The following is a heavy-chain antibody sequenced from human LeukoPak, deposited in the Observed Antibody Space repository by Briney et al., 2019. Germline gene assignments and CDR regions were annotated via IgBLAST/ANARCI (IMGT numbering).Heavy chain of an antibody. D-gene: IGHD2-15*01. V-gene: IGHV4-34*01. CDR1: GGSFSGYY. J-gene: IGHJ3*02. CDR2: INHSGST. Sequence: SETLSLTCAVYGGSFSGYYWSWIRQPPGKGLEWIGEINHSGSTNYNPSLKSRVTISVDTSKNQFPLKLSSVTAADTAVYYCARIPPRSYCSGGSCYRNAFDIWGQGTMVTVSS. CDR3: ARIPPRSYCSGGSCYRNAFDI.